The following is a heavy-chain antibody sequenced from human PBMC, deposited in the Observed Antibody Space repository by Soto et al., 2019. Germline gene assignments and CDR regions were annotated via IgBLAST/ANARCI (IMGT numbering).Heavy chain of an antibody. V-gene: IGHV1-18*01. J-gene: IGHJ3*02. Sequence: QVQLVQSGAEVKKPGASVKVSCKASGYTFTSYGISWVRQAPGQGLEWMGWISAYNGNTNYAQKLQGRVTMTTDTSTSTAYMELRSLRADDTAVYYCAREMTTVTGDTDDAFDIWGQGTMVTVSS. CDR3: AREMTTVTGDTDDAFDI. CDR1: GYTFTSYG. CDR2: ISAYNGNT. D-gene: IGHD4-17*01.